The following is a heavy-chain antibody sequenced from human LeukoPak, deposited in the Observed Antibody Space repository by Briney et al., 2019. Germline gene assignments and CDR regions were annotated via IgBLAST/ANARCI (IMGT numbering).Heavy chain of an antibody. CDR1: GFTVSSND. V-gene: IGHV3-53*01. J-gene: IGHJ5*02. Sequence: PGGSLRPSCEASGFTVSSNDMSWVRQAPGKGLEWVSLIYSGGSTDYADSVKGRFTISRDNSKNTLYLQMNSLRAEDTAVYYCARGPRGFDPWGQGTLVTVSS. CDR2: IYSGGST. CDR3: ARGPRGFDP.